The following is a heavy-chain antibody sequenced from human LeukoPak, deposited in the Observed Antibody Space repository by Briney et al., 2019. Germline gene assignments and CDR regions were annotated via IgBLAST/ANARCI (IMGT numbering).Heavy chain of an antibody. Sequence: ASVKVSCKVSGYTLNELSMHWVRQAPGKGLECRGGFDTEDGETIYAQKFQGRVTVAEDTSTDTAYMELSSLRSEDTAVYCCATKGLVPAPRYNWFDPWGQGTLVTVSS. CDR1: GYTLNELS. J-gene: IGHJ5*02. D-gene: IGHD2-2*01. CDR2: FDTEDGET. V-gene: IGHV1-24*01. CDR3: ATKGLVPAPRYNWFDP.